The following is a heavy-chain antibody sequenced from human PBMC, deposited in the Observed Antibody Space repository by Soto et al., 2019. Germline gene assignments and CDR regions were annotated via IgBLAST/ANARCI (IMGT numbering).Heavy chain of an antibody. CDR1: GGSISSSSYY. J-gene: IGHJ4*02. V-gene: IGHV4-39*01. D-gene: IGHD3-10*01. CDR2: IYYSGST. CDR3: ARQFRGQLLRQYYFDY. Sequence: SETLSLTCTVSGGSISSSSYYWGWIHQPPGKGLEWIGSIYYSGSTYYNPSLKSRVTISVDTSKNQFSLKLSSVTAADTAVYYCARQFRGQLLRQYYFDYWGQGTLVTVSS.